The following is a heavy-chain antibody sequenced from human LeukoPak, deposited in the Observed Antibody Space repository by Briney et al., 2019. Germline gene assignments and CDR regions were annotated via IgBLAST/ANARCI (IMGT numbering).Heavy chain of an antibody. Sequence: SETLSLTCTVSVGSISSSSDYWGWIRQPPGKGLEWLGSIQKSGSTCYNLSLKSRVTISVDTSKNQFSLKLSSVTAADTAVYYCARHKSSSSWPYYFDYWGQGTLVTVSS. CDR1: VGSISSSSDY. V-gene: IGHV4-39*01. CDR2: IQKSGST. J-gene: IGHJ4*02. D-gene: IGHD6-13*01. CDR3: ARHKSSSSWPYYFDY.